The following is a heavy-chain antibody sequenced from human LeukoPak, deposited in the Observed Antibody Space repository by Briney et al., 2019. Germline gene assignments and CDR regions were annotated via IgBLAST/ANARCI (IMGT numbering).Heavy chain of an antibody. Sequence: SVKLSCKASGGTFSSYAISWVRQAPGQGLEWMGGIIPIFGTANYAQKFQGRVTITADESTSTAYMELSSLRSEDTAVYYCAREAGNSGSYSPFDYWGQGTLVTVSS. D-gene: IGHD1-26*01. CDR2: IIPIFGTA. J-gene: IGHJ4*02. CDR3: AREAGNSGSYSPFDY. V-gene: IGHV1-69*13. CDR1: GGTFSSYA.